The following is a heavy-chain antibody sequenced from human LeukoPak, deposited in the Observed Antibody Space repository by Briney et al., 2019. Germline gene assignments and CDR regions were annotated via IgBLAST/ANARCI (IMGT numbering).Heavy chain of an antibody. V-gene: IGHV3-23*01. CDR2: ISGSVGTI. CDR3: AKDLSGYGPYWYFDL. CDR1: GFTFSSYG. Sequence: GGSLRLSCAASGFTFSSYGMSWVRQAPGKGLEWVSSISGSVGTIYYADSVKGRFTISRDNSKNTLYLQMNNLRAEDSAVYYCAKDLSGYGPYWYFDLWGRGTLVTVSS. D-gene: IGHD6-25*01. J-gene: IGHJ2*01.